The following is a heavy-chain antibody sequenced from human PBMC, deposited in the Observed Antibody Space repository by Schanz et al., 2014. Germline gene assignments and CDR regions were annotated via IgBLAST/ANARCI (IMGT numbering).Heavy chain of an antibody. CDR3: ATIGVNDYWRFGLDL. Sequence: QVQLVQSGADVKKPGASVKVSCKASGYTFTGYSMHWVRQAPGQGLEWMGRIIPIVDITNYAQKFLGRVTITADKSTSTAYMELKSLRSADTAVYYCATIGVNDYWRFGLDLWGQGTTVTVSS. CDR1: GYTFTGYS. CDR2: IIPIVDIT. V-gene: IGHV1-69*09. D-gene: IGHD3-16*01. J-gene: IGHJ6*02.